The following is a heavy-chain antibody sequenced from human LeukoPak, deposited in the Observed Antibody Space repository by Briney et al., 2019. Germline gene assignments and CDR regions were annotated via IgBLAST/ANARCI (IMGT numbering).Heavy chain of an antibody. CDR1: GFTFSSYA. J-gene: IGHJ4*02. CDR2: ISGSGGST. D-gene: IGHD1-26*01. CDR3: AKRGVVGATTRTFVY. Sequence: PGGSLRLSCAASGFTFSSYAMSWVRQAPGKGLEWVSAISGSGGSTHYADSVKGRFTISRDNSKNTLYLQMNSLRAEDTAVYYCAKRGVVGATTRTFVYWGQGTLVTVSS. V-gene: IGHV3-23*01.